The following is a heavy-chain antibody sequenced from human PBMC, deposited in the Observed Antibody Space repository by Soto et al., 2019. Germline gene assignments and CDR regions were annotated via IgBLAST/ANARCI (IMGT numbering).Heavy chain of an antibody. CDR2: LSGSGGGT. J-gene: IGHJ4*02. CDR3: ARTWIRFGPNDY. V-gene: IGHV3-21*01. D-gene: IGHD3-16*01. CDR1: GFTFRNYD. Sequence: GSLRLSCAASGFTFRNYDLHWVRQAPGKGLEWVSFLSGSGGGTYYADSVRGRFTISRDNAKKSVYLQMNSLRVEDTAIYYCARTWIRFGPNDYWGQGAPVTVSS.